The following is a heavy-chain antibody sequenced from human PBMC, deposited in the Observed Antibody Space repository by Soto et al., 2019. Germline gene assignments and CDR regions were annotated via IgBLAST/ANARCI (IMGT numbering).Heavy chain of an antibody. J-gene: IGHJ3*02. V-gene: IGHV1-18*01. CDR1: GYTFTSYG. CDR2: ISAYNGNT. Sequence: GASVKVSCKASGYTFTSYGISWVRQAPGQGLEWMGWISAYNGNTNYAQKLQGRVTMTTDTSTSTAYMELRSLRSDDTAVYYCARDLVVVAATGSALAFDIWGQGTMVTVSS. CDR3: ARDLVVVAATGSALAFDI. D-gene: IGHD2-15*01.